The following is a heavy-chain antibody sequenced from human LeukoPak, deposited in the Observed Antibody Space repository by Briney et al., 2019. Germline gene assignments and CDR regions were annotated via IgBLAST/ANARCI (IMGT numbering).Heavy chain of an antibody. CDR1: GGSISSSSYY. Sequence: SETLSLTCTVSGGSISSSSYYWGWIRQPPGKGLEWIGYIYYSGSTNYNPSLKSRVTISVDTSKNQFSLKLSSVTAADTAVYYCARLRTGYSSGWFLDYWGQGTLVTVSS. CDR3: ARLRTGYSSGWFLDY. V-gene: IGHV4-61*05. CDR2: IYYSGST. D-gene: IGHD6-19*01. J-gene: IGHJ4*02.